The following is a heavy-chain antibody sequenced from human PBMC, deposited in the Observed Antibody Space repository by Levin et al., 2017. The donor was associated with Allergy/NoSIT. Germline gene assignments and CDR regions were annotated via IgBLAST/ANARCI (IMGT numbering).Heavy chain of an antibody. CDR2: INYRGST. CDR1: GGSVSSGTYY. Sequence: SQTLSLTCTVSGGSVSSGTYYWSWIRQPPGKGLEWIGYINYRGSTKYNPSLKSRVTISVDTSKNEFPLKLSSVAAADTAVYYCARNRIVVAGGNDYGYGMDGWGQGTTVTVSS. CDR3: ARNRIVVAGGNDYGYGMDG. J-gene: IGHJ6*02. D-gene: IGHD6-19*01. V-gene: IGHV4-61*01.